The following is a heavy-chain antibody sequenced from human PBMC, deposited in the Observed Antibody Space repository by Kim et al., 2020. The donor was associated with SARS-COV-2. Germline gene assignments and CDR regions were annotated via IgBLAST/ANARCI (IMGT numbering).Heavy chain of an antibody. V-gene: IGHV3-23*01. CDR2: ISGSGGST. D-gene: IGHD3-22*01. Sequence: GGSLRLSCAASGFTFSSYAMSWVRQAPGKGLEWVSGISGSGGSTYHADSVKGRFTISRDNSKTTLYLQMNSLRAEDTAIYYCAKVRTYYDSSGYAYYFDYWGQGTLVTVSS. CDR3: AKVRTYYDSSGYAYYFDY. CDR1: GFTFSSYA. J-gene: IGHJ4*02.